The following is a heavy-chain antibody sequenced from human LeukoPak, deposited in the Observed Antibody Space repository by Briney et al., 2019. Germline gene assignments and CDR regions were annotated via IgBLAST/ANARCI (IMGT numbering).Heavy chain of an antibody. J-gene: IGHJ5*02. CDR2: MNPNSGNT. CDR1: GYTFTSYD. Sequence: ASVKVSCKASGYTFTSYDINWVRQATGQGLEWMGWMNPNSGNTGYAQKFQGRVTITRNTSISTAYMELSSLRSEDTAVYYCARGRGAFWSSYSNWFDPWGQGTLVTVSS. D-gene: IGHD3-3*01. CDR3: ARGRGAFWSSYSNWFDP. V-gene: IGHV1-8*03.